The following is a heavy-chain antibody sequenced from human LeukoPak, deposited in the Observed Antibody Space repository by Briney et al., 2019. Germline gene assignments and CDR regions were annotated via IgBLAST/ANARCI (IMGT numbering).Heavy chain of an antibody. D-gene: IGHD3-9*01. J-gene: IGHJ5*02. V-gene: IGHV3-30-3*01. CDR1: GFTFSSYA. CDR3: AKVSLLRYFDWLSRFDP. Sequence: GGSLRLSCAASGFTFSSYAMHWVRQAPGKGLEWVAVTSYDGSTKYYADSVKGRFTISRDNSKNTLYLQMNSLRAEDTAVYYCAKVSLLRYFDWLSRFDPWGQGTLVTVSS. CDR2: TSYDGSTK.